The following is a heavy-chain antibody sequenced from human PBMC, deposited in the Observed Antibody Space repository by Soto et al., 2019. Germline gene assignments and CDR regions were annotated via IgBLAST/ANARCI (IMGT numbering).Heavy chain of an antibody. J-gene: IGHJ4*02. V-gene: IGHV4-59*01. CDR2: IYYTGST. Sequence: PSETLSLTCTVSGGSISNYYWSWIRQPPGKGLEWIGYIYYTGSTNYNPSLKSRVTISVDTSKNQFSLKLSSVTAADTAVYYCVRQPGHWGQGTLVTVSS. D-gene: IGHD3-10*01. CDR3: VRQPGH. CDR1: GGSISNYY.